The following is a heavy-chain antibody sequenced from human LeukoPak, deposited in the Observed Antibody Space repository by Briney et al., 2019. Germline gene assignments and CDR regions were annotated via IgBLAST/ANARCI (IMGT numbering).Heavy chain of an antibody. J-gene: IGHJ3*02. CDR2: IYHGETT. CDR3: ARSGVLEWFNDAFDI. D-gene: IGHD3-3*01. CDR1: GASINSAGYS. V-gene: IGHV4-30-2*01. Sequence: PSQTLSLTCGVSGASINSAGYSWTWIRQPPGKGPEWIGYIYHGETTYYNPSLKSRVTISIDESKNHFSLRLNSVTAADTAVYYCARSGVLEWFNDAFDIWGQGTMVTVSS.